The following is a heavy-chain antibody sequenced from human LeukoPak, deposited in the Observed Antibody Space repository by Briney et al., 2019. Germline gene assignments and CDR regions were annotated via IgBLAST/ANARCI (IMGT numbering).Heavy chain of an antibody. J-gene: IGHJ5*02. Sequence: GGSLRLSCAASGFTFSGYWMHWVRQAPGKGLAWVSVIRSDGSITTYADSVKGRFTISRDTAKNTLYLQMNSLRAEDTAVYYCARNNWNWLYGNWFDPWGQGTLVTVSS. CDR3: ARNNWNWLYGNWFDP. CDR1: GFTFSGYW. CDR2: IRSDGSIT. D-gene: IGHD1-7*01. V-gene: IGHV3-74*01.